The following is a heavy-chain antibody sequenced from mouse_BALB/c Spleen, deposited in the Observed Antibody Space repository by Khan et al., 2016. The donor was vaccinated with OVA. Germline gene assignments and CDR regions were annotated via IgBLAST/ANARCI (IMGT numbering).Heavy chain of an antibody. D-gene: IGHD3-3*01. CDR2: IWSGGTT. CDR1: GFSLSRYS. CDR3: ARNRDGGSYWYFDV. V-gene: IGHV2-6-4*01. J-gene: IGHJ1*01. Sequence: VQLQESGPGLVAPSQSLSITCTVSGFSLSRYSVHWVRQPPGKGLEWLGIIWSGGTTDYDSALKSRLSISKDNSKNQVFLKMNSLQTDDTAMYYCARNRDGGSYWYFDVWGAGTTVTVSS.